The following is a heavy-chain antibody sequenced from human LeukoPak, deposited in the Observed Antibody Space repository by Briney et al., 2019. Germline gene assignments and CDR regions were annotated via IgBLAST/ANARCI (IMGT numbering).Heavy chain of an antibody. CDR2: IIPIFGSA. V-gene: IGHV1-69*06. Sequence: GASVKVSCKASGGTFSRYAISWVRQAPGQGLEWMGGIIPIFGSANYTQKFQGRVTITADKSTSTAYMELSSLRSEDTAVYYCARGSGDIVVVPAALSRITDWYFDLWGRGTLVTVSS. D-gene: IGHD2-2*01. CDR3: ARGSGDIVVVPAALSRITDWYFDL. J-gene: IGHJ2*01. CDR1: GGTFSRYA.